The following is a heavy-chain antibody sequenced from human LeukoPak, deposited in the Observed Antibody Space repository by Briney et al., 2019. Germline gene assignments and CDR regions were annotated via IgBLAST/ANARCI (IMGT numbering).Heavy chain of an antibody. J-gene: IGHJ4*02. V-gene: IGHV3-74*01. Sequence: GGSLRLSCAASGFTFSSYWMHWVRQAPGKGLVWVSRINSDGSSTSYADSVKGRFTISRDNSKNSLYLQMNSLRAEDTAVYYCARGTSGDAHNSVDYWGQGTLVTVSS. D-gene: IGHD1-20*01. CDR1: GFTFSSYW. CDR2: INSDGSST. CDR3: ARGTSGDAHNSVDY.